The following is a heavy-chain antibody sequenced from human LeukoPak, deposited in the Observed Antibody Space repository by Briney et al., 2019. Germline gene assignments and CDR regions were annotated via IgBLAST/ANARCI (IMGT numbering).Heavy chain of an antibody. V-gene: IGHV4-4*07. CDR1: GGSFSGYY. Sequence: SETLSLTCAVYGGSFSGYYWSWIRQPPGKGLEWIGRIYTSGSTNYNPSLKSRVTMSVDTSKNQFSLKLSSVTAADTAVYYCARDLGPSSAIDYWGQGTLVTVSS. CDR2: IYTSGST. J-gene: IGHJ4*02. CDR3: ARDLGPSSAIDY.